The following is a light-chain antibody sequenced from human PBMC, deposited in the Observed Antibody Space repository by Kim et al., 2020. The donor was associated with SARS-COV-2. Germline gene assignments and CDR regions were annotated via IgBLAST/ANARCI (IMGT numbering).Light chain of an antibody. CDR2: GKN. CDR3: NSRGSNENGV. CDR1: SLRSYY. V-gene: IGLV3-19*01. Sequence: SSELTQDPAVSVALGQTVRITCQGDSLRSYYASWYQQKPGQAPILVIYGKNNRPSGIPDRFSGSSSGNTASLTITGTQAGDEADYYCNSRGSNENGVFGGGTQLTVL. J-gene: IGLJ3*02.